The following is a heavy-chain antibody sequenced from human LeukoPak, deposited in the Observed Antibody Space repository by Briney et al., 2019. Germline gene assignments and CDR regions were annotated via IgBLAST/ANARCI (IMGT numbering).Heavy chain of an antibody. J-gene: IGHJ5*02. Sequence: SETLSLTCAVYGGSFSGYYWSWIRQPPGKGLEWIGEINHSGSTNYNPSLKGRVTISVDTSKNQFSLKLSSVTAADTAVYYCARAARFDPWGQGTLVTVSS. CDR1: GGSFSGYY. V-gene: IGHV4-34*01. CDR2: INHSGST. CDR3: ARAARFDP.